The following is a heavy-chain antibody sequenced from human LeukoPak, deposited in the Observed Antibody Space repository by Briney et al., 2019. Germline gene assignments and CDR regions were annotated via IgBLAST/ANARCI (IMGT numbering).Heavy chain of an antibody. D-gene: IGHD6-13*01. V-gene: IGHV3-23*01. CDR3: ASPGIAAAVTPAFDY. CDR2: ISGSGGST. CDR1: GFTFSSYA. J-gene: IGHJ4*02. Sequence: GGSLRLSCAASGFTFSSYAMSWVRQAPGKGLEWVSAISGSGGSTYCADSVKGRFTISRDNSKNTLYLQMNSLRAENTAVYYCASPGIAAAVTPAFDYWGQGTLVTVSS.